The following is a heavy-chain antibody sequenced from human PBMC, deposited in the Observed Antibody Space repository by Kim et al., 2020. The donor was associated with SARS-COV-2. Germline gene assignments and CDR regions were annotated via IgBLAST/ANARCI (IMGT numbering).Heavy chain of an antibody. D-gene: IGHD3-10*01. J-gene: IGHJ5*02. CDR2: IKHDESEK. V-gene: IGHV3-7*01. CDR1: GFTFSSSW. Sequence: GGSLRLSCAASGFTFSSSWMTWVHQAPGKGLEWVANIKHDESEKNCVDSSKGRFSISRDNAKNSLYLQMNSLRAEDTAVYYCVKGGWFGLSWGQGILVTVSS. CDR3: VKGGWFGLS.